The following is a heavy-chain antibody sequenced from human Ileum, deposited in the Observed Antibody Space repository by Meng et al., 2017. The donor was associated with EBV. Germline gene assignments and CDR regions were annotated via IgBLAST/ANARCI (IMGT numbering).Heavy chain of an antibody. CDR1: GGSISSGGLY. CDR2: IHYSAAT. J-gene: IGHJ4*02. CDR3: ARDTDLYYYHNSGFDF. D-gene: IGHD3-22*01. Sequence: QVRLPAAAPRPVRPSQTVSITCAFSGGSISSGGLYWSWHRQPPWKCLECIGYIHYSAATYNNPFLISRVSLSIVPSRRQFSPRLGSVSAADTAVYYCARDTDLYYYHNSGFDFWGQGTLVTVSS. V-gene: IGHV4-30-4*01.